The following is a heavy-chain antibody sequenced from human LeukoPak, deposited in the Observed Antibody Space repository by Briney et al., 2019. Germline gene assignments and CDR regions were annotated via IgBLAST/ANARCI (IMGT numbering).Heavy chain of an antibody. Sequence: ASVKVSCKASGYTFTSYDINWVRQATGQGLEWMGWMNPNSGNTGYAQKFQGRVTITADKSTSTAYMELSSLRSEDTAVYYCARVLGGGWVDVWGKGTTVTISS. CDR2: MNPNSGNT. J-gene: IGHJ6*04. CDR1: GYTFTSYD. D-gene: IGHD3-3*01. V-gene: IGHV1-8*01. CDR3: ARVLGGGWVDV.